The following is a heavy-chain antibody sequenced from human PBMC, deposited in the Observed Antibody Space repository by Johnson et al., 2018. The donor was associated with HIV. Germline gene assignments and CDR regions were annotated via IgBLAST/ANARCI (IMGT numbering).Heavy chain of an antibody. Sequence: VQLVESGGGLVKPGGSLRLSCAASGLTFSNAWMSWVRQAPGKGLEWVGRIKRKTDGGTTDYAAPVKGRFTISRDDSKNTLYLQMNSLRAEDTAVYYCARGAIKYSSSWLGAFDIWGQGTMVTVSS. CDR2: IKRKTDGGTT. J-gene: IGHJ3*02. CDR3: ARGAIKYSSSWLGAFDI. D-gene: IGHD6-6*01. V-gene: IGHV3-15*01. CDR1: GLTFSNAW.